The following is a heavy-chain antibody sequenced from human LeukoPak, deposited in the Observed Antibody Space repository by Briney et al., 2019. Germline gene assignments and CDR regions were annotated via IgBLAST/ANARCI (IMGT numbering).Heavy chain of an antibody. CDR3: ARDGYPVDY. CDR2: ISGSGDST. V-gene: IGHV3-23*01. Sequence: PGGSLRLSCAASGFTFSNYAMRWVRQAPGKGLEWVSGISGSGDSTYYADSVKGRFTISRDNSKNTLYLQMNSLRAEDTAVYYCARDGYPVDYWGQGTLVTVSS. CDR1: GFTFSNYA. J-gene: IGHJ4*02. D-gene: IGHD1-1*01.